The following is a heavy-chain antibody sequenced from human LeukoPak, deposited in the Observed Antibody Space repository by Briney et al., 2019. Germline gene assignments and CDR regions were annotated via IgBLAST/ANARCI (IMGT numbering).Heavy chain of an antibody. J-gene: IGHJ4*02. CDR1: GFTFTNYA. Sequence: GGSLRLSCAASGFTFTNYAMSWVRQAPGKGLRWVSTISSSGGTTYYGDSVKGRFTISRDTSKNTVSLQMNGLRAEDTAVYYCAEGPFAVAPSYYFDSWGQGTLVTVSS. V-gene: IGHV3-23*01. D-gene: IGHD3-16*01. CDR3: AEGPFAVAPSYYFDS. CDR2: ISSSGGTT.